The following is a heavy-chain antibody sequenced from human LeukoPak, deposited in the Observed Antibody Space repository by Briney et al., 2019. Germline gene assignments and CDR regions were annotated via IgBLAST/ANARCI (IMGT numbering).Heavy chain of an antibody. D-gene: IGHD1-7*01. CDR1: GGSFSGYY. V-gene: IGHV4-34*01. Sequence: SETLSLTCAVYGGSFSGYYWRWIRQPPGKGLEWIGEINHSGSTNYNPSLKSRVTISVDTSKNQFSLKLSSVSAADTAVYYCARGLELRRVRVNWYFDLWGRGTLVTLSS. CDR3: ARGLELRRVRVNWYFDL. CDR2: INHSGST. J-gene: IGHJ2*01.